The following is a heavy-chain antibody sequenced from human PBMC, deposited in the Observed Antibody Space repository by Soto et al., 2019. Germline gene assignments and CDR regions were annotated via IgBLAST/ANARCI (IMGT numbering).Heavy chain of an antibody. V-gene: IGHV1-18*01. CDR1: GYTFGSYS. CDR2: ISAYNGDT. Sequence: GASVKVSCKPSGYTFGSYSINWVRQAPGQGLEWMGWISAYNGDTQYVQKFQDRVTMTTNTSTSTAYMELRRLRSDDTAVYYCARGGRVSTNKRKMDVWGPGTTVTVS. J-gene: IGHJ6*02. D-gene: IGHD5-12*01. CDR3: ARGGRVSTNKRKMDV.